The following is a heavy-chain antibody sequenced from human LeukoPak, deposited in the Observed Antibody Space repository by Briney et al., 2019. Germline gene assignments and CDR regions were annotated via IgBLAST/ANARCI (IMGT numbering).Heavy chain of an antibody. D-gene: IGHD1-20*01. CDR1: GFTFSSYG. V-gene: IGHV3-30*18. Sequence: GGSLRLSCAASGFTFSSYGMHWVRQAPGKGLEWVAVISYDGSNKYYADSVKGRFTISRDNSKNTLYLQMNSLRAEDTAVYYCAKLPITRDRTPFDYWGQGTLVTVSS. CDR3: AKLPITRDRTPFDY. J-gene: IGHJ4*02. CDR2: ISYDGSNK.